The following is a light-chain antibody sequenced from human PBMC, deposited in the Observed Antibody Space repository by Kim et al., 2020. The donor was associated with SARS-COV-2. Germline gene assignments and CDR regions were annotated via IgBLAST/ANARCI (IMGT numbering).Light chain of an antibody. CDR3: QHRGDWPIT. CDR1: QSVRTY. Sequence: EIVLTQFPATLSLSPGERATLSCRASQSVRTYLAWYQQKPGQAPRLLIYDASNRATGIPARFSGSGSGTDFTLTISSLEPEDSAVYYCQHRGDWPITFGPGTRLEIK. V-gene: IGKV3-11*01. CDR2: DAS. J-gene: IGKJ5*01.